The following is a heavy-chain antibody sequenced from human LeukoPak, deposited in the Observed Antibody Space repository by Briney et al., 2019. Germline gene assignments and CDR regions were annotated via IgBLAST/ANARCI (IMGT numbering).Heavy chain of an antibody. J-gene: IGHJ6*02. Sequence: NSSETLSLTCTVSGGSISSSSYYWGWIRQPPGKGLEWIGSIYYSGSTYYNPSLKSRVTISVDTSKNQFSLKLSSVTAADTAVYYCASRFYYYYGMDVWGQGTTVTVSS. CDR3: ASRFYYYYGMDV. CDR2: IYYSGST. V-gene: IGHV4-39*07. CDR1: GGSISSSSYY.